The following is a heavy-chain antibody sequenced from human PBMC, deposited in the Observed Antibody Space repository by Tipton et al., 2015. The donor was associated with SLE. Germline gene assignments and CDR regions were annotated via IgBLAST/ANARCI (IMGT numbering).Heavy chain of an antibody. V-gene: IGHV4-4*02. CDR1: GGSISSSNW. CDR2: INHSGST. Sequence: TLSLTCAVSGGSISSSNWWSWVRQPPGKGLEWIGEINHSGSTNYNPSLKSRVTISVDTSKNQFSLKLSSVTAADTAVYYCARDRTTVVRDWFDPWGQGTLVTVSS. J-gene: IGHJ5*02. CDR3: ARDRTTVVRDWFDP. D-gene: IGHD4-23*01.